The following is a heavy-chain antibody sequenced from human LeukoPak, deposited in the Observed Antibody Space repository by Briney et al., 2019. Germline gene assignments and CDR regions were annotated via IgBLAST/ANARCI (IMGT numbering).Heavy chain of an antibody. CDR1: GFTFSSYA. J-gene: IGHJ5*02. CDR2: ISGSGGST. Sequence: GGSLRLSCSASGFTFSSYAIHWVRQAPGKGLEYVSAISGSGGSTYYADSVKGRFTISRDNSKNTVYLQMSSLRAEDTAVYYCLKDGWSSGWNWFDPWGQGTLVTGSS. CDR3: LKDGWSSGWNWFDP. V-gene: IGHV3-64D*06. D-gene: IGHD6-19*01.